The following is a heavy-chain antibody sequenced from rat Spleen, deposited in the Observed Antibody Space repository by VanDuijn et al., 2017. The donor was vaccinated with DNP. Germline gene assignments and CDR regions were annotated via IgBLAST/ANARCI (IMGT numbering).Heavy chain of an antibody. V-gene: IGHV3-1*01. CDR2: ISYSGST. CDR3: AKGPNYGGYSDYFDY. Sequence: EVQLQESGPGLVKPSQSLSLTCSVTGYSITSNYWAWIRKFPGNKMEWMGYISYSGSTSYNPSLKSRISITRDTSKNQFFLQLNSVTTEDTAIYHCAKGPNYGGYSDYFDYWGQGVMVTVSS. CDR1: GYSITSNY. J-gene: IGHJ2*01. D-gene: IGHD1-11*01.